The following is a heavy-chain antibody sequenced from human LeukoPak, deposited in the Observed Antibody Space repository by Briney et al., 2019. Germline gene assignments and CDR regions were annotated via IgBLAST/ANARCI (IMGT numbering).Heavy chain of an antibody. CDR2: IRYDGSNK. J-gene: IGHJ6*03. CDR1: GFTFSSYG. CDR3: ANNPLTGEFRYYYYYMDV. Sequence: GGSLRLSCAASGFTFSSYGMHWVRQAPGKGLEWVAFIRYDGSNKYYADSVKGRFTISRDNSKNTLYLQMNSLRAEDTAVYYCANNPLTGEFRYYYYYMDVWGKGTTVTVSS. D-gene: IGHD7-27*01. V-gene: IGHV3-30*02.